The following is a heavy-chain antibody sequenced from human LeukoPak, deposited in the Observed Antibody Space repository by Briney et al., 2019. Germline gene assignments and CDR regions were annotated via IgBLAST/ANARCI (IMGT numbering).Heavy chain of an antibody. CDR2: IIPMFGRA. CDR3: ATDASIYDSRGYYYLW. Sequence: GASVKVSCKASGGTFSRYTISWVRQAPGQGLEWMGGIIPMFGRANYAQKFQGRLTITADESSTTAYMELSGLRSGDTAVYYCATDASIYDSRGYYYLWWGQGTLVTVSS. D-gene: IGHD3-22*01. CDR1: GGTFSRYT. V-gene: IGHV1-69*13. J-gene: IGHJ4*02.